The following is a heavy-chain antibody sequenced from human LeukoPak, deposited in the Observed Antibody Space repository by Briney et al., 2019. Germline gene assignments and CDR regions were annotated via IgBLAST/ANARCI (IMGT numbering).Heavy chain of an antibody. CDR2: ISSSGSTI. V-gene: IGHV3-48*03. CDR3: ARDSDYGWGIYYYYYYMDV. D-gene: IGHD3-10*01. Sequence: PGGSLRLSCAASGFTFSSYEMNWVRQAPGKGLEWVSYISSSGSTIYYADSVKGRFTISGDNAKNSLYLQMNSLRAEDTAVYYCARDSDYGWGIYYYYYYMDVWGKGTTVTISS. J-gene: IGHJ6*03. CDR1: GFTFSSYE.